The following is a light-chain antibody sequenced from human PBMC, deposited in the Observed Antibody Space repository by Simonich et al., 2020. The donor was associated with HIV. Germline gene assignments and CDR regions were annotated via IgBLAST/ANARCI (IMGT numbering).Light chain of an antibody. CDR2: EVS. V-gene: IGLV2-8*01. CDR1: SSDIGGYNY. CDR3: NSYAGSNNLV. J-gene: IGLJ3*02. Sequence: QSALTQPPSASGSPGQSVTISCTGTSSDIGGYNYVPWYQQHPGKAPKLMIYEVSKRPSGVPDRFSGSRSGNTASLTVSGLQAEDEADYYCNSYAGSNNLVFGGGTKLTVL.